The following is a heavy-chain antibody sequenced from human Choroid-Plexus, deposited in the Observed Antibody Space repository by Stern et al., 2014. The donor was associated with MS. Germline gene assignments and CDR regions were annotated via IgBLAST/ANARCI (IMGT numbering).Heavy chain of an antibody. Sequence: EAQLVQSGGGLVQPGGSLRISCIVSGFTLSTYSMNWVRQAPGKGLEWVSYISSSSSIRKYADSVKGRFTISRDNGKNSLYLQMNSLRDEDTAIYYCARVYTSGNSWGQGTLVTVSS. D-gene: IGHD6-25*01. CDR1: GFTLSTYS. J-gene: IGHJ4*02. CDR3: ARVYTSGNS. CDR2: ISSSSSIR. V-gene: IGHV3-48*02.